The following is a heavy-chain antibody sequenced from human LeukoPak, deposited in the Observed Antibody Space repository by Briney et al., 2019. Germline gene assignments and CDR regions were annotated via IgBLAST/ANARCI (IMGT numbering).Heavy chain of an antibody. CDR2: IWYDGSNK. V-gene: IGHV3-33*01. CDR3: ARKGRYCSSTSCHHYYYYMDV. CDR1: GFTFRSYG. D-gene: IGHD2-2*01. J-gene: IGHJ6*03. Sequence: GRSLRLSCAASGFTFRSYGMHWVRQAPGKGLEWVAVIWYDGSNKYYADSVKGRFTISRDNSKNTLYLQMNSLRAEDTAVYYCARKGRYCSSTSCHHYYYYMDVWGKGTTVTVSS.